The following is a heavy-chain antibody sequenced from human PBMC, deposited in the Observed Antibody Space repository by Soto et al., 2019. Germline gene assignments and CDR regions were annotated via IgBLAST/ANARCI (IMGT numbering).Heavy chain of an antibody. Sequence: PGGSLRLSCAASGFTFSSYTMHWVRQAPGQGLEWVAFISNDGSNKYNADSVKGRFTISRDNSMDTLYMQMNSLRPEDTAVYYCARARDQPLFDYYYGMDVWGQGTTVT. V-gene: IGHV3-30-3*01. CDR2: ISNDGSNK. CDR3: ARARDQPLFDYYYGMDV. D-gene: IGHD3-10*01. CDR1: GFTFSSYT. J-gene: IGHJ6*02.